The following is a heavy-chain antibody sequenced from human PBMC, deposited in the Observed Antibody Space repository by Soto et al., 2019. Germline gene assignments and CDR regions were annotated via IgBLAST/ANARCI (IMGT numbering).Heavy chain of an antibody. D-gene: IGHD2-2*01. Sequence: PGGSLRLSCAASGFTFSSYAMSWVRQAPGKGLEWISYISDSTISYADSVEGRFTVSRDNARNSLYLQMDSLRAEDTAVYYCARDKHYAFDYWGQGTLVTVSS. V-gene: IGHV3-48*01. CDR2: ISDSTI. J-gene: IGHJ4*02. CDR1: GFTFSSYA. CDR3: ARDKHYAFDY.